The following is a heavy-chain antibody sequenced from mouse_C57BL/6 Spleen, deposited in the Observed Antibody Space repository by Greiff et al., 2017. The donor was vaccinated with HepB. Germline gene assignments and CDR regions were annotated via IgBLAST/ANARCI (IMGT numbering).Heavy chain of an antibody. CDR1: GYTFTSYW. Sequence: QVQLQQPGAELVRPGSSVKLSCKASGYTFTSYWMHWVKQRPIQGLEWIGNIDPSDSETHYNQKFKDKATLTVDKSSSTAYMQLSSLTSEDSAVHYCARGSSSSYYFDYWGQGTTLTVSS. CDR2: IDPSDSET. CDR3: ARGSSSSYYFDY. V-gene: IGHV1-52*01. J-gene: IGHJ2*01. D-gene: IGHD1-1*01.